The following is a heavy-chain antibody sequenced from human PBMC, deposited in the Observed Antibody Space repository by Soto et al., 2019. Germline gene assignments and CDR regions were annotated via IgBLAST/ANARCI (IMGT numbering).Heavy chain of an antibody. CDR2: ISSSSSTI. V-gene: IGHV3-48*02. D-gene: IGHD1-26*01. J-gene: IGHJ3*02. CDR1: GFTFSSYS. Sequence: GGALRLSCAASGFTFSSYSMNWVRQAPGKGLEWVSYISSSSSTIYYADSVKGRFTISRDNAKNSLYLQMNSLRDEDTAVYYCARGWPGAILSGSYEMAFDIRGQGTMVT. CDR3: ARGWPGAILSGSYEMAFDI.